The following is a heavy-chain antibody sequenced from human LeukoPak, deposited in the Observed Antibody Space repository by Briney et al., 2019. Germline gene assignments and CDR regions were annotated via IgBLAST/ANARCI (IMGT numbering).Heavy chain of an antibody. CDR2: ISYDGSNK. CDR3: AKGEKGCGGPKVAFDI. CDR1: GFTFSSHG. D-gene: IGHD3-10*01. Sequence: GGSLKLSCATSGFTFSSHGMHLVRQAPSKGPEVGAGISYDGSNKYYADSVKGRFTISRDNSKNTLYLQMNSLRAEDTAVYYCAKGEKGCGGPKVAFDIWSQGTMVTVSS. J-gene: IGHJ3*02. V-gene: IGHV3-30*18.